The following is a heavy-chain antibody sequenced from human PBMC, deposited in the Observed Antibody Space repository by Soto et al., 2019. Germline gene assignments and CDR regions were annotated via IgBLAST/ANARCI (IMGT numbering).Heavy chain of an antibody. CDR3: ARGRLRRTLFEP. Sequence: QVQLVQSGAEVKKPGASVKVSCKASGYTFSNYDIHWVRQATGQGLEWMGWMNPDSGNTGQSKQFQGRVTMTRDTSISTAYMEMRSLRSEDTAVYYCARGRLRRTLFEPWGQGTLVTVSS. CDR1: GYTFSNYD. J-gene: IGHJ5*02. D-gene: IGHD3-16*01. CDR2: MNPDSGNT. V-gene: IGHV1-8*01.